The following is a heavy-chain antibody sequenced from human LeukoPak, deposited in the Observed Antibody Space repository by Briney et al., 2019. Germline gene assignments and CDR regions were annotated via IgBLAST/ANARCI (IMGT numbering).Heavy chain of an antibody. CDR3: ARARKYYYDSSVAFDP. CDR2: INPNSGGT. V-gene: IGHV1-2*02. CDR1: GYTFTGYY. Sequence: ASVKVSCKAPGYTFTGYYMHWVRQAPGQGLEWMGWINPNSGGTNYAQKFQGRVTMTRDTSISTAYMELSRLRSDDTAVYYCARARKYYYDSSVAFDPWGQGTLVTVSS. J-gene: IGHJ5*02. D-gene: IGHD3-22*01.